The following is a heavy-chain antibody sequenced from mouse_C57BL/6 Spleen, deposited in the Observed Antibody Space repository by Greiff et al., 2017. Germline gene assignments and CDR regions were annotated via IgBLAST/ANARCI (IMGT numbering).Heavy chain of an antibody. V-gene: IGHV1-82*01. CDR2: IYPGDGDT. CDR3: ARGPNRGWDY. Sequence: VQLQQSGPELVKPGASVKISCKASGYAFSSSWMNWVKQRPGKGLEWIGRIYPGDGDTNYNGKFKGKATLTADKSSSTAYMQLSSLTSEDSAVYFCARGPNRGWDYWGQGTTLTVSS. J-gene: IGHJ2*01. D-gene: IGHD4-1*01. CDR1: GYAFSSSW.